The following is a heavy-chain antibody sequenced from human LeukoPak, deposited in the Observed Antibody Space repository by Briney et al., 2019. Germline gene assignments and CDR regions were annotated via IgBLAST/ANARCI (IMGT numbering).Heavy chain of an antibody. CDR2: ITHSGAT. CDR1: GGSISSGGYY. Sequence: KPSETLSLTCTVSGGSISSGGYYWSWIRQHPGKGLEWIGEITHSGATNYNPFLKNRVTMSIDTSRKQFSLRLRSLTAADTGVFYCARGLRSVTWDREVMYYQFYGLDVWGQGTTVSVSS. D-gene: IGHD3-10*01. CDR3: ARGLRSVTWDREVMYYQFYGLDV. V-gene: IGHV4-39*07. J-gene: IGHJ6*02.